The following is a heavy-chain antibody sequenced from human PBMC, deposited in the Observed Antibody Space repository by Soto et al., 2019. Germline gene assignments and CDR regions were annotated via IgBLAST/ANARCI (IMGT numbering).Heavy chain of an antibody. Sequence: EVQLVESGGGLVKPGGSLRLSCAASGFTFSSYSMNWVRQAPGKGLEWVSSISSSSSYIYYADSVKGRFTISRDNAKTSLYLQMNSLRAEDTAVYYCARDGDSSGWYTLYYYYYGMDVWGQGTTVTVSS. J-gene: IGHJ6*02. CDR1: GFTFSSYS. D-gene: IGHD6-19*01. CDR2: ISSSSSYI. CDR3: ARDGDSSGWYTLYYYYYGMDV. V-gene: IGHV3-21*01.